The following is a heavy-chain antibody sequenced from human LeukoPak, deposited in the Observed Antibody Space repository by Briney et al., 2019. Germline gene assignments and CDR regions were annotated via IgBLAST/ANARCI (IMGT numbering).Heavy chain of an antibody. V-gene: IGHV3-23*01. J-gene: IGHJ4*02. CDR1: GFKFNRFV. Sequence: GGSLRLSCAASGFKFNRFVMRWVRQAPGKGLEWVASISGGGVYKYYTDSVKGRFTIYRDNSKNTLYVQMNSLRAEDTAVYYCARRPYYDSSGALGNAGLWGQGTLVTVSS. CDR3: ARRPYYDSSGALGNAGL. D-gene: IGHD3-22*01. CDR2: ISGGGVYK.